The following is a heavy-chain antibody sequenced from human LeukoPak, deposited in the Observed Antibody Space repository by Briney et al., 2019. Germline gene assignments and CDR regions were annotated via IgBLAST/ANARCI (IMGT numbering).Heavy chain of an antibody. Sequence: PGGSLRLSCAASGFTFSDYNMRWIRQAPGKGLEWVSYISSSGSTIYYADSVKGRFTISRDNAKNSLYLQMNSLRAEDTAVYYCARLSKLTETYYYYYMDVWGKGTTVTISS. V-gene: IGHV3-11*04. D-gene: IGHD2-15*01. CDR2: ISSSGSTI. CDR1: GFTFSDYN. J-gene: IGHJ6*03. CDR3: ARLSKLTETYYYYYMDV.